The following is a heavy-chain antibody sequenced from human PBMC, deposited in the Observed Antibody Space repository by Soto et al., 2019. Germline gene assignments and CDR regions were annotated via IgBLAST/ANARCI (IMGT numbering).Heavy chain of an antibody. CDR3: DHLSGYDYRGVTGGVDY. D-gene: IGHD5-12*01. CDR2: IYWDDDK. CDR1: GFSLSTSGVG. J-gene: IGHJ4*02. V-gene: IGHV2-5*02. Sequence: QITLKESGPTLVKPTQTLTLTCTFSGFSLSTSGVGVGWIRQPPGKALEWLALIYWDDDKRYSPSLKSRLTFTKDPSKTQVVLTRTNMDPVDTATYYCDHLSGYDYRGVTGGVDYWGQGTLVTVSS.